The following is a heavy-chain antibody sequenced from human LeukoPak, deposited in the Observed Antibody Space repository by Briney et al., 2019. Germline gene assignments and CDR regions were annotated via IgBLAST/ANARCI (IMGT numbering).Heavy chain of an antibody. J-gene: IGHJ4*02. V-gene: IGHV4-39*07. CDR2: IYYSGNT. Sequence: SETLSLTCIVSGDSVTSSSFYWGWIRHSPGKGLEWIGSIYYSGNTYYNPSLKGRLTLSLDTSKNQFSLKLSSVTAAGTAVYYCARNYYDSSGYYIDQFYFDYWGQGTLVTVSS. CDR3: ARNYYDSSGYYIDQFYFDY. CDR1: GDSVTSSSFY. D-gene: IGHD3-22*01.